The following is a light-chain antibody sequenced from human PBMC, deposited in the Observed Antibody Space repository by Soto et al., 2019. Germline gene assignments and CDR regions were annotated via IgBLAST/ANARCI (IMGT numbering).Light chain of an antibody. Sequence: QAVLTQPPSASGTPGQGLTISCSGSSSNVGRNSVTWYQQLPGTAPKLLIYGNNQRPSGVPDRFSGSKSGTSASLAISGLQSEDEADYYCATWDDYLNVYVFGTGTKVIV. CDR3: ATWDDYLNVYV. CDR2: GNN. V-gene: IGLV1-44*01. J-gene: IGLJ1*01. CDR1: SSNVGRNS.